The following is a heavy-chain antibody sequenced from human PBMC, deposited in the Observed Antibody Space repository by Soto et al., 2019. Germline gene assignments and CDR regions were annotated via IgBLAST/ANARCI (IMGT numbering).Heavy chain of an antibody. CDR3: AKEYYYLPYYYYGMDV. CDR1: GFTFSSYG. Sequence: QVQLVESGGGVVQPGRSLRLSCAASGFTFSSYGMHWVRQAPGKGLEWVEVISNDGSDKYYADSVKGRFTISRDNSKNTLYLQVNSLRAEDTAVYYCAKEYYYLPYYYYGMDVWGQETTVTVSS. D-gene: IGHD1-26*01. V-gene: IGHV3-30*18. J-gene: IGHJ6*02. CDR2: ISNDGSDK.